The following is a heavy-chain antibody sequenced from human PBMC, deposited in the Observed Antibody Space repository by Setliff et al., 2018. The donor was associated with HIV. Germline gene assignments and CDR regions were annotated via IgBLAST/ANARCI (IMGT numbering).Heavy chain of an antibody. CDR1: GGSISSGSYY. J-gene: IGHJ3*02. V-gene: IGHV4-61*09. Sequence: PSETLSLTCTVSGGSISSGSYYWSWLRQPAGRGLEWIGHIHTSGETNYNPSLQSRVTFSVDTSKNQFSLKLSSVTAADSAVYYCARDYYNFQDMWGQGTMVTVSS. D-gene: IGHD3-3*01. CDR3: ARDYYNFQDM. CDR2: IHTSGET.